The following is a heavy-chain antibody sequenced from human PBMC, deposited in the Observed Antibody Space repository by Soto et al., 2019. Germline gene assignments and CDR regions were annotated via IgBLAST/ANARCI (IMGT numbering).Heavy chain of an antibody. Sequence: PSETLSLTCDVSGDSISSSGSSWNWIRQPPGKALEWIGFTYHSGSTYYNPSLESRVTISVDRSKNQFSLKLKSVTAADRAVYFCATESGSTYGYFDHWGQGTQVTVSS. CDR2: TYHSGST. J-gene: IGHJ4*02. CDR3: ATESGSTYGYFDH. V-gene: IGHV4-30-2*01. CDR1: GDSISSSGSS. D-gene: IGHD5-18*01.